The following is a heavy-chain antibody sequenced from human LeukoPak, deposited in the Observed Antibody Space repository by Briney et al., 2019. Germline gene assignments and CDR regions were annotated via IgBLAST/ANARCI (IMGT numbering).Heavy chain of an antibody. D-gene: IGHD3-22*01. CDR2: ISSNGGST. CDR3: ARKYDSSGYYYVGAFDI. Sequence: GGSLRLSCAASGFTFSSYAMRWVRQAPGKGLEYVSAISSNGGSTYYANSVKGRFTISRDNSKNTLYLQMGSLRAEDMAVYYCARKYDSSGYYYVGAFDIWGQGTMVTVSS. J-gene: IGHJ3*02. CDR1: GFTFSSYA. V-gene: IGHV3-64*01.